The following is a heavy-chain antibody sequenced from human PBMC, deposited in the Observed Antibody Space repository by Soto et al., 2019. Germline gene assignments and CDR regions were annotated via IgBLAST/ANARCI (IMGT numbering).Heavy chain of an antibody. Sequence: SETLSLTCAVYGGSFSGYYWSWIRQPPGKGLEWIGEINHSGSTNYNPSLKSRVTISVDTSKNQFSLKLSSVTAEDTAVYFCAKDLYSSGWYNYFDPWGLGTPVTVSS. CDR2: INHSGST. J-gene: IGHJ5*02. CDR1: GGSFSGYY. V-gene: IGHV4-34*01. CDR3: AKDLYSSGWYNYFDP. D-gene: IGHD6-19*01.